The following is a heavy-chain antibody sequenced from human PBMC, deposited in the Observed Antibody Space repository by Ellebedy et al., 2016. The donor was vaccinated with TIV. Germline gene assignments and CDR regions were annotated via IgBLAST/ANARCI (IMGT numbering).Heavy chain of an antibody. CDR1: GFTLSSYS. CDR2: LSASGGST. CDR3: AKRVTMVREVITYYHYAMDV. J-gene: IGHJ6*02. Sequence: GESLKISCAASGFTLSSYSMNWVRQAPGKGLEWVSSLSASGGSTYYADSVKGRFTISRDNSKKTLYLQMNSLRAEDTAVYYCAKRVTMVREVITYYHYAMDVWGQGTTVTVSS. V-gene: IGHV3-23*01. D-gene: IGHD3-10*01.